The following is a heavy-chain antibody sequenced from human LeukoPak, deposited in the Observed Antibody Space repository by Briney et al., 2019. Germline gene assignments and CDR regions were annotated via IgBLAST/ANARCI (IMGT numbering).Heavy chain of an antibody. CDR1: GFTLRSSD. D-gene: IGHD6-19*01. J-gene: IGHJ4*02. CDR3: AKAQQWLVAAGPFEY. CDR2: ISGSGSST. Sequence: GGSLRLSCAASGFTLRSSDMSWVRQAPGKGLEWVSAISGSGSSTYHADSVKGRFTISRDTSKNTLYLQMNSLRAEDTAVYYCAKAQQWLVAAGPFEYWGQGTLVTVSS. V-gene: IGHV3-23*01.